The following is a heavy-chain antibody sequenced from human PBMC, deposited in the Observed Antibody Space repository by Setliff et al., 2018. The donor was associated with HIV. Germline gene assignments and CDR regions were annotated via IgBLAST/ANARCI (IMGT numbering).Heavy chain of an antibody. J-gene: IGHJ4*02. D-gene: IGHD2-15*01. CDR1: GFTFSSYW. CDR2: IKQDGSET. V-gene: IGHV3-7*01. Sequence: LSLSCVASGFTFSSYWMNWVRQTPGKGLEWVAKIKQDGSETYYVDSVKGRFTFSRDNAKNSLYLQMNSLRAEDTATYYCARDSAATYCSGGACYLTDYWGQGTLVTVSS. CDR3: ARDSAATYCSGGACYLTDY.